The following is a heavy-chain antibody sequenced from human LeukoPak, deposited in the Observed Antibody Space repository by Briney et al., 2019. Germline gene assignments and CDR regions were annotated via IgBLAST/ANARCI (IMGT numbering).Heavy chain of an antibody. V-gene: IGHV4-59*01. D-gene: IGHD4-17*01. CDR3: ATTNRDYFGDYFFDY. CDR1: GGSISTYY. Sequence: SETLSLTCTVSGGSISTYYWSWIRRPPGKGLEWIGYIYYSGSTDYNPSLKSRVTISVDRSKNQFSLKLSSVTAADTAVYYCATTNRDYFGDYFFDYWGQGTLVTVSS. J-gene: IGHJ4*02. CDR2: IYYSGST.